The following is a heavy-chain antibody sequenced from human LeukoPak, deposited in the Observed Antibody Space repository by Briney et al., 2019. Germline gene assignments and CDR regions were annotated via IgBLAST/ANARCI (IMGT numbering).Heavy chain of an antibody. CDR1: GGTFSSYA. CDR3: ARDPSDYGDRFGY. D-gene: IGHD4-17*01. J-gene: IGHJ4*02. Sequence: SVKVSCKASGGTFSSYAISWVRQAPGQGLEWMGRIIPIFGTANYAQKFQGRVTITTDESTSTAYMELSSLRSEDTAVYYCARDPSDYGDRFGYWGQGTLVTVSS. CDR2: IIPIFGTA. V-gene: IGHV1-69*05.